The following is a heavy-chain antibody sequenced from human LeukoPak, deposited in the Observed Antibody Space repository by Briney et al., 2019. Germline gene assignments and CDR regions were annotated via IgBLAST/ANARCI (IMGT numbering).Heavy chain of an antibody. J-gene: IGHJ4*02. Sequence: SVKVSCKASGGTFSSHAISWVRQAPGQGLEWMGGIIPIFGTANYARKFQGRVTITADESTSTAYMELSSLRSEDTAVYYCARSLNYYDSSGRFDYWGQGTLVTVSS. CDR1: GGTFSSHA. CDR2: IIPIFGTA. V-gene: IGHV1-69*13. CDR3: ARSLNYYDSSGRFDY. D-gene: IGHD3-22*01.